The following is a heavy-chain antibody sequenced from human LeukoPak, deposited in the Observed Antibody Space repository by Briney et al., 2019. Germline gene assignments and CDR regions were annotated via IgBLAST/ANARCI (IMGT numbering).Heavy chain of an antibody. D-gene: IGHD4-23*01. CDR3: ARGGRDYGGNQRIRYYYYYMDV. CDR2: IYYSGST. CDR1: GGSISSYY. J-gene: IGHJ6*03. Sequence: PSETLSLTCTVSGGSISSYYWSWIRQPPGKGLEWIGYIYYSGSTNYNPSLKSRVTISVDTSKNQFSLKLSSVTAADTAVYYCARGGRDYGGNQRIRYYYYYMDVWGKGTTVTVSS. V-gene: IGHV4-59*01.